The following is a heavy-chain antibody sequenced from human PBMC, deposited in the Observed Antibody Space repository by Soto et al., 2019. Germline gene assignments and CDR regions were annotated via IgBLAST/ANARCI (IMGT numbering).Heavy chain of an antibody. Sequence: PSETLSLTCTVSGGSISSYYWSWIRQPPGKGLEWIGYIYYSGSTNYNPSPKSRVTISVDTSKNQFSLKLSSVTAADTAVYYCARGPDWCMDVWGKGTTVTVSS. CDR3: ARGPDWCMDV. CDR1: GGSISSYY. J-gene: IGHJ6*04. CDR2: IYYSGST. V-gene: IGHV4-59*01. D-gene: IGHD2-21*01.